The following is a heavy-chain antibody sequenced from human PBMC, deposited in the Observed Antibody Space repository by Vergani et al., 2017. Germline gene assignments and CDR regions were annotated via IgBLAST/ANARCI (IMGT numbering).Heavy chain of an antibody. CDR2: INPNSGGT. J-gene: IGHJ4*02. V-gene: IGHV1-2*06. Sequence: QVQLVQSGSELKKPGASVKVSCKASGYTFTGYYMHWVRQAPGQGLEWMGRINPNSGGTNYAQKFQGRVTMTRATSISTAYMELSRLRSDDTAVYYCARTRYRLLSSASDFWGQGTLVTVSS. CDR3: ARTRYRLLSSASDF. CDR1: GYTFTGYY. D-gene: IGHD2-2*01.